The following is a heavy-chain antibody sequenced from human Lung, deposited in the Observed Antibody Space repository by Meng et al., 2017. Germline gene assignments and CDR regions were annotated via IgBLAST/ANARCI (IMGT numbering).Heavy chain of an antibody. D-gene: IGHD6-25*01. J-gene: IGHJ4*02. CDR1: GYNFPDYY. V-gene: IGHV1-2*02. CDR2: INLKSGDT. CDR3: ARDEDISAAGKLFGDY. Sequence: ASVKVSCKPSGYNFPDYYIHWVRRAPGQGLEWMGWINLKSGDTHYAQKFQARVTMTGDTSISTAYMELSGLRSDDTAMYYCARDEDISAAGKLFGDYWGQGTLVTVSS.